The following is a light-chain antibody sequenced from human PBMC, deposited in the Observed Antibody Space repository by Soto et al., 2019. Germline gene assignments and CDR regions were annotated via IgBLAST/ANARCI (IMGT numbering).Light chain of an antibody. V-gene: IGKV1-5*01. Sequence: DIQMTQSPSTLSASVGDRVTITCRASQSIVSGWAGYQQKQGKAPKLLIYDASSLESGVPSRFSGSGSGTEFTLTISSLQPDDFATYYCQQYNSYSPFTFGQGTRLEIK. CDR3: QQYNSYSPFT. CDR1: QSIVSG. J-gene: IGKJ5*01. CDR2: DAS.